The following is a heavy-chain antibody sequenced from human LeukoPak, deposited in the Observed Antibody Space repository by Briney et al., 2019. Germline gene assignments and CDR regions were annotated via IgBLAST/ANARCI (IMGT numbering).Heavy chain of an antibody. CDR2: IRRKTGGETT. V-gene: IGHV3-15*01. CDR1: GFTFGNVW. Sequence: GGSLRLSCAASGFTFGNVWMSWVRQVPGKGLEWVGRIRRKTGGETTDHAAPVKGRFTISRDDSKNTLYLQMNSLKTEDTAVYYCVTDLVIKGYFDYWGQGALVTVSS. D-gene: IGHD2-21*01. CDR3: VTDLVIKGYFDY. J-gene: IGHJ4*02.